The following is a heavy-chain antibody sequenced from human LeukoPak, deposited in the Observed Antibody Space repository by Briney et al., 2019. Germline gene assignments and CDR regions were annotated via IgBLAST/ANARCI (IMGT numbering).Heavy chain of an antibody. Sequence: GGSLRLSCVASGFTFSRYWMSWVRQAPGKGLEWVANIKEDGSEKHYVDSVKGRFTISGDKTKNSLYLQMNSLRAEDTAVYYCARDLSIFAASFAYWGQGRLVTVSS. D-gene: IGHD3-3*01. V-gene: IGHV3-7*05. CDR2: IKEDGSEK. J-gene: IGHJ4*02. CDR1: GFTFSRYW. CDR3: ARDLSIFAASFAY.